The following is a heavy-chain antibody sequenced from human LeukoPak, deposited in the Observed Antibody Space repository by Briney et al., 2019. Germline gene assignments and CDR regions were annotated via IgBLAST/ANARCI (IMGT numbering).Heavy chain of an antibody. CDR1: GFTFSDYW. CDR3: ARACNKSGCPYYFDS. CDR2: IKQNGIEK. J-gene: IGHJ4*02. V-gene: IGHV3-7*03. Sequence: GGSLILSCATSGFTFSDYWMSWVRQAPGKRLEWVANIKQNGIEKYHVDSVKGRFTISRDNAKNSLDLQMTSLRVEDTAMYYCARACNKSGCPYYFDSWGQGTLVTVSS. D-gene: IGHD2/OR15-2a*01.